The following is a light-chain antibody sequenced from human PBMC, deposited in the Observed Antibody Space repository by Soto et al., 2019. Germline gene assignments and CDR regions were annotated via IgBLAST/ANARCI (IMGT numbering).Light chain of an antibody. Sequence: QSALTQPRSVSGSPGQSVIISCTGTSSDVGGYKDVSWYQQHPGKAPKLVIYAVSERPSGVTDRFSGSKSGSTASLTISGLQAEDEADYHCCSYAGSSVWVFGGGTKVTVL. CDR1: SSDVGGYKD. V-gene: IGLV2-11*01. CDR3: CSYAGSSVWV. J-gene: IGLJ3*02. CDR2: AVS.